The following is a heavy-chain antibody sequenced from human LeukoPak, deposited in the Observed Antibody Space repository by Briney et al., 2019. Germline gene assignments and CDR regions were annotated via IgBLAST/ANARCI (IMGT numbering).Heavy chain of an antibody. Sequence: ASVKVSCKASGYTFTSYGISWVRQAPGQGLEWMGWISAYNGNTNYAQKLQGRVTMTTDTSTSTAYMELRSLRSDDTAVYYCARDLQYCSSTSCYPHFDYWGQGTLATVSS. D-gene: IGHD2-2*01. V-gene: IGHV1-18*01. CDR1: GYTFTSYG. J-gene: IGHJ4*02. CDR2: ISAYNGNT. CDR3: ARDLQYCSSTSCYPHFDY.